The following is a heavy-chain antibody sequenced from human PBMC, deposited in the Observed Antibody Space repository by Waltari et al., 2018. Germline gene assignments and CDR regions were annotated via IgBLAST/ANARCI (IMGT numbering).Heavy chain of an antibody. D-gene: IGHD2-2*01. Sequence: QVQLVESGGGVVQPGRSLRLSCAASGFTFSSYGMPWVRQAPGKGLEWVAVIWYDGSNKYYADSVKGRFTISRDNSKNTLYLQMNSLRAEDTAVYYCARDRVVVVPAASYYYYGMDVWGQGTTVTVS. CDR1: GFTFSSYG. CDR3: ARDRVVVVPAASYYYYGMDV. CDR2: IWYDGSNK. J-gene: IGHJ6*02. V-gene: IGHV3-33*01.